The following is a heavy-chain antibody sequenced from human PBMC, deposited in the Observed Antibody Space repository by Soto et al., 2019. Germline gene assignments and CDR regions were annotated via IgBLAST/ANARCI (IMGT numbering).Heavy chain of an antibody. CDR3: ARAGSGWSRDC. CDR1: GFTFSFSS. CDR2: ISGNSDYI. D-gene: IGHD6-19*01. J-gene: IGHJ4*02. Sequence: EVQLVESGGGLVKPGWSLRLSCAASGFTFSFSSMNWVRQAPGKGLEWVSSISGNSDYIYYADSVKGRFTVSRDNAKNALYLQMNSLRAEDTAVYYCARAGSGWSRDCWGQGTLVTVSS. V-gene: IGHV3-21*01.